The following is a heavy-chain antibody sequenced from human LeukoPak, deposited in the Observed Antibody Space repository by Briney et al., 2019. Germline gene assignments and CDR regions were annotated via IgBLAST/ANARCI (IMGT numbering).Heavy chain of an antibody. V-gene: IGHV4-59*01. CDR2: IYYSGST. J-gene: IGHJ4*02. CDR3: ATDSSGYYYPFDY. CDR1: GGSISSYY. D-gene: IGHD3-22*01. Sequence: PSETLSLTCTVSGGSISSYYWSWIRQPPGKGLEWIGYIYYSGSTNYNPSLKSRVTISVDTCKNQFSLKLSSVTAADTAVYYCATDSSGYYYPFDYWGQGTLVTVSS.